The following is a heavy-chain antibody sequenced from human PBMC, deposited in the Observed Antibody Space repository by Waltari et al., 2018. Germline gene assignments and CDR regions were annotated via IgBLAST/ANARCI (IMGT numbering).Heavy chain of an antibody. CDR3: ARGVYDSAWDGGIYYLDY. CDR2: IKVNSGGT. CDR1: GYTFSDYY. V-gene: IGHV1-2*02. Sequence: QVQLVQSGAEVKKPGASVKVSCKASGYTFSDYYIHWVRQAPGQGLGWMGWIKVNSGGTKYAQMYQVRVTVTRDTSISTAYMELSRLTSDDTAVYYCARGVYDSAWDGGIYYLDYWGQGTLVTVSS. J-gene: IGHJ4*02. D-gene: IGHD3-22*01.